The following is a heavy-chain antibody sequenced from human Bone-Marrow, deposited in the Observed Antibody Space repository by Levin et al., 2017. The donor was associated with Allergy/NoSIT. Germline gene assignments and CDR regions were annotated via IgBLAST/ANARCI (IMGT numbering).Heavy chain of an antibody. Sequence: GGSLRLSCAASGFTFSSYGMHWFRQAPGKGLEWVAVISYDGSNKYYADSVKGRFTISRDNSKNTLYLQMNSLRAEDTAVYYCAKEVGATAPVSWGQGTLVTVSS. D-gene: IGHD1-26*01. CDR3: AKEVGATAPVS. CDR1: GFTFSSYG. V-gene: IGHV3-30*18. CDR2: ISYDGSNK. J-gene: IGHJ4*02.